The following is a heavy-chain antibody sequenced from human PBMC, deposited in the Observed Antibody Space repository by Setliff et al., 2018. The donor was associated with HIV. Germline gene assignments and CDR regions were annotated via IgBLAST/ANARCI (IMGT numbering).Heavy chain of an antibody. CDR1: GYSISSGYY. Sequence: SETLSLTCAVSGYSISSGYYWGWIRQPPGRGLEWIGSIYHSGSTYYNPSLKTRVTISVDTSKNQFSLKLSSVTAADTAVYYCGRCMSVAVPEYWGQGTLVTVSS. CDR2: IYHSGST. J-gene: IGHJ4*02. D-gene: IGHD2-21*01. V-gene: IGHV4-38-2*01. CDR3: GRCMSVAVPEY.